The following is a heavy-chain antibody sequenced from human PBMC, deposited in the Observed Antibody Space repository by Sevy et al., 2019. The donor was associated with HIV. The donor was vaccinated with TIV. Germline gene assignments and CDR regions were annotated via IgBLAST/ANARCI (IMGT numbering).Heavy chain of an antibody. J-gene: IGHJ4*02. Sequence: GGSLRLSCAASGFTFSSYWMSWVRQAPGKGLEWVANIKQDGSEKYYVDSVKGRFTISSDNAKNSLYLQMNSLRAEDTAVYYCARERGSSGWYGGYFDYWGQGTLVTVSS. CDR1: GFTFSSYW. CDR2: IKQDGSEK. D-gene: IGHD6-19*01. V-gene: IGHV3-7*03. CDR3: ARERGSSGWYGGYFDY.